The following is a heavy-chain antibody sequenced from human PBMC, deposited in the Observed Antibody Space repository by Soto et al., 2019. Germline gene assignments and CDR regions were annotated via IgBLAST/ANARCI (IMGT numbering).Heavy chain of an antibody. CDR2: IIPILGIA. D-gene: IGHD6-6*01. CDR1: GGTFSSYT. V-gene: IGHV1-69*02. CDR3: ARPWVRYSSSSGGHDAFDI. Sequence: SVKVSCKASGGTFSSYTISWVRQAPGQGLEWMGRIIPILGIANYAQKFQGRVTITADKSTSTAYMELSSLRSEDTAVYYCARPWVRYSSSSGGHDAFDIWGQGTMVTVSS. J-gene: IGHJ3*02.